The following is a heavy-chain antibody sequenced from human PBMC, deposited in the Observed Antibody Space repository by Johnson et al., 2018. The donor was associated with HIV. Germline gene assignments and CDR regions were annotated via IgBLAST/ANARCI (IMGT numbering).Heavy chain of an antibody. J-gene: IGHJ3*02. V-gene: IGHV3-30-3*02. Sequence: QVQLVESGGGVVQPGRSLRLSCAASGFTFSSYAMHWVRQAPGKGLEWVAVISYDGSNKYYADSVKGRFTISRDNSKNTLYLQMNSLRTEDTAVYYCAKKQAAAGTGGGAFDIWGQGTMVTVSS. CDR3: AKKQAAAGTGGGAFDI. CDR1: GFTFSSYA. CDR2: ISYDGSNK. D-gene: IGHD6-13*01.